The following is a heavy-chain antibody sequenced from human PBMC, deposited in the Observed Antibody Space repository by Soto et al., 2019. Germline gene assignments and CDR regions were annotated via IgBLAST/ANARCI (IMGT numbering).Heavy chain of an antibody. CDR2: INTRGGRR. CDR3: ARSDYSNYELDY. V-gene: IGHV1-46*03. D-gene: IGHD4-4*01. CDR1: GYTFTSYY. Sequence: ASVKVSCKASGYTFTSYYIHWVRQAPGQGLEWMGIINTRGGRRSYAQKFQGRVTLTWDTSTSTVYMELSSLRSEDTAVYYCARSDYSNYELDYWGQGTQVTVSS. J-gene: IGHJ4*02.